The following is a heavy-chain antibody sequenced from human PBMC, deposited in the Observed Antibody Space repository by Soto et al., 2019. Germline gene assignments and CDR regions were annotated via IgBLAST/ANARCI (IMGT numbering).Heavy chain of an antibody. Sequence: EVQLVESGGGLVKPGGSLRLSCAASGFTFSSYSMNWVRQAPGKGLEWVSSISSSSSYIYYADSVKGRFTISRDNAKNSLYLQMNSLRAEDTAVYYCARDLEYGSSFGTFDYWGQGTLVTVSS. CDR1: GFTFSSYS. CDR2: ISSSSSYI. D-gene: IGHD6-6*01. V-gene: IGHV3-21*01. J-gene: IGHJ4*02. CDR3: ARDLEYGSSFGTFDY.